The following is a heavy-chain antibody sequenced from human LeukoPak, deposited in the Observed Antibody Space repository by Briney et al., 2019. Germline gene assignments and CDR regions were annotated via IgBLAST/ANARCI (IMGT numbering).Heavy chain of an antibody. CDR3: AKDGYDGSGAYIDY. V-gene: IGHV3-30*18. D-gene: IGHD3-22*01. CDR1: GFTFSSYG. Sequence: GGSLRLSCAASGFTFSSYGMHWVRQAPCKGLEWVAAISHDGTNKYYADSVKGRFTISRDNSKNTLYLQMNSLRAEDTTVYNCAKDGYDGSGAYIDYWGQGTLVIVSS. CDR2: ISHDGTNK. J-gene: IGHJ4*02.